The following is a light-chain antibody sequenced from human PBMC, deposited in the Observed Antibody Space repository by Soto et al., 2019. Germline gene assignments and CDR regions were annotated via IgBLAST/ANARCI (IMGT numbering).Light chain of an antibody. CDR2: EVS. CDR1: SSDFGSYNR. J-gene: IGLJ3*02. CDR3: QSYDISLSASSPSWV. V-gene: IGLV2-18*02. Sequence: LTQPPSVSGSPGQSVTISCTGTSSDFGSYNRVSWYQRPPGTGPKLMIYEVSNRPSGVPDRFSGSKSGTSASLAITGLQAEDEADYYCQSYDISLSASSPSWVFGGGTKVTVL.